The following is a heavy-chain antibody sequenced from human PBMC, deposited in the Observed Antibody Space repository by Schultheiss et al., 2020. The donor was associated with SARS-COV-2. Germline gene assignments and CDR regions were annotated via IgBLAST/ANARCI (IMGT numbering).Heavy chain of an antibody. Sequence: ASVKVSCKASGYTFTSYGISWVRQAPGQGLEWMGWISAYNGNTNYAQKLQGRVTMTTDTSTSTAYMELRSLRSDDTAVYYCARGTGGWMTGYYYYYYMDVWGKGTTVTVSS. CDR2: ISAYNGNT. V-gene: IGHV1-18*01. CDR1: GYTFTSYG. D-gene: IGHD1-1*01. CDR3: ARGTGGWMTGYYYYYYMDV. J-gene: IGHJ6*03.